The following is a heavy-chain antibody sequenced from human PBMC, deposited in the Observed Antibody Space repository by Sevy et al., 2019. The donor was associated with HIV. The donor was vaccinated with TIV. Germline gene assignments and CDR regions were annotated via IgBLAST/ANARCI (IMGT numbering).Heavy chain of an antibody. CDR1: GFTFSSYG. D-gene: IGHD2-21*01. CDR2: ISYDGSNK. J-gene: IGHJ4*02. V-gene: IGHV3-30*03. CDR3: VIPFSGGGGGY. Sequence: GGSLRLSCAASGFTFSSYGMHWVRQAPGKGLEWVAVISYDGSNKYYADSVKGRFTISRDNSKNTLYLQMNSLRVEDTAVYYCVIPFSGGGGGYWGQGTLVTVSS.